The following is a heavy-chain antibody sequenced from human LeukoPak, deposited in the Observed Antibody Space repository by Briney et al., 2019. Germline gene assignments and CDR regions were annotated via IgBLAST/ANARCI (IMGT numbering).Heavy chain of an antibody. J-gene: IGHJ3*02. CDR3: ARDDILDAFDI. D-gene: IGHD3-9*01. Sequence: SVKVSCKASGGTFSSYAISWVRQAPGQGLEWMGGIIPIFGTANYAQKFQGRVTMTRNTSISTAYMELSSLRSEDTAVYYCARDDILDAFDIWGQGTMVTVSS. V-gene: IGHV1-69*05. CDR2: IIPIFGTA. CDR1: GGTFSSYA.